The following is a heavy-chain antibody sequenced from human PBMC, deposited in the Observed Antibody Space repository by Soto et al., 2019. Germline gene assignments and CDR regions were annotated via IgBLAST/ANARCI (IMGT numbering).Heavy chain of an antibody. Sequence: GGSLRLSCAASGFTFRSYGMHWVRQAPGKGLEWVAVISYDGSNKYYADSVKGRFTISRDNSKNTLYLQMNSLRAEDTAVYYCAKDYRRMTMTQGYWGQGTLVTVSS. V-gene: IGHV3-30*18. CDR1: GFTFRSYG. D-gene: IGHD3-22*01. CDR2: ISYDGSNK. J-gene: IGHJ4*02. CDR3: AKDYRRMTMTQGY.